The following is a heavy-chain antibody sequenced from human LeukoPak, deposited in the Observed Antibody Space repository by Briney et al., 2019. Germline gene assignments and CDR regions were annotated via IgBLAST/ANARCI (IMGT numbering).Heavy chain of an antibody. V-gene: IGHV1-18*04. CDR2: ISAYNGNT. CDR3: ARSSGSYLYYYYGMDV. D-gene: IGHD1-26*01. Sequence: ASAKGSCKPSGYTFTGDYMHWVLHDPGQRHEWRGWISAYNGNTNYAQKLQGRVTMTSDTSTSTAYMELRSLRSDDTAVYYCARSSGSYLYYYYGMDVWGQGTKVTVSS. J-gene: IGHJ6*02. CDR1: GYTFTGDY.